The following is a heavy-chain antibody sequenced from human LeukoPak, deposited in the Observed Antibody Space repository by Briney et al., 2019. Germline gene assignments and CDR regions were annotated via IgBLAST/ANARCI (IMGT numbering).Heavy chain of an antibody. J-gene: IGHJ4*02. V-gene: IGHV3-30*02. CDR2: IRYDGSNK. CDR3: AKDNIAAAAFDY. Sequence: GGSLRLSCAASGFTFSTYGMHWVRQAPGKGQEWVAFIRYDGSNKYYADSVKGRFTISRDNSKNTLYLQMNSLRAEDTAVYYCAKDNIAAAAFDYWGQGTLVTVSS. CDR1: GFTFSTYG. D-gene: IGHD6-13*01.